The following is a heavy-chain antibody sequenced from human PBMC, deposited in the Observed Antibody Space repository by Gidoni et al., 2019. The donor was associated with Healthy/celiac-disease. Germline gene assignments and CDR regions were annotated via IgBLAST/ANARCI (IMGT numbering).Heavy chain of an antibody. V-gene: IGHV3-9*01. CDR1: GFTFDDSA. J-gene: IGHJ6*02. CDR3: AKDIDFWSGSYYYGMDV. Sequence: EVQLVESGGDLVQPGRSLSLSCAASGFTFDDSAMHWVRQAPGKGLEWVSGISWNSGSIGYADSVKGRFTISRDNAKNSLYLQMNSLRAEDTALYYCAKDIDFWSGSYYYGMDVWGQGTTVTVSS. CDR2: ISWNSGSI. D-gene: IGHD3-3*01.